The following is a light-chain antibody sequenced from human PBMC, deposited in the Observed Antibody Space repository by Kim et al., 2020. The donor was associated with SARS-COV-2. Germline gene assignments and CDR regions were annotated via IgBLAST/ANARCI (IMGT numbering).Light chain of an antibody. V-gene: IGKV3-15*01. Sequence: ELVMTHSPATLSVSPGERATLSCRASQSVSSNLAWYQQKPGQAPRLLIYGASTRATGIPARFSGSGSGTEFTLTISSLQSEDFAVYYCQQYNKWPQTFGQGTKVEIK. CDR3: QQYNKWPQT. CDR2: GAS. CDR1: QSVSSN. J-gene: IGKJ1*01.